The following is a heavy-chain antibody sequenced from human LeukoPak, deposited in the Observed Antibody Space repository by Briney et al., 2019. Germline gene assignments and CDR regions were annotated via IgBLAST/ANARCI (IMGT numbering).Heavy chain of an antibody. CDR3: AREALVSDFDY. V-gene: IGHV3-23*01. D-gene: IGHD5-18*01. CDR1: GFTFSTYA. J-gene: IGHJ4*02. Sequence: GGSLRLSCAASGFTFSTYAMTWVRQAPGKGLEWVSLISGTGGSTYYADSVKGRFTISRDNAKNSLFLQMDSLRAEDTAVYYCAREALVSDFDYWGQGTLVTVSS. CDR2: ISGTGGST.